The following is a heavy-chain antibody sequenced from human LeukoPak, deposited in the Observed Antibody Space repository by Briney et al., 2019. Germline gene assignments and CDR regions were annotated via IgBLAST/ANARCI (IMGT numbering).Heavy chain of an antibody. CDR1: GFTFSKYS. D-gene: IGHD3-10*01. J-gene: IGHJ6*01. Sequence: GVSLRLSCAASGFTFSKYSMHWVRQAPGKGLEWVAVISYDGSNKYYADSVKGGFNISRDNSKNTLYLQMNSLRAEDTAVYYCAKRTYYYGSGTYANGMDVWGQGTTVTVSS. V-gene: IGHV3-30*18. CDR3: AKRTYYYGSGTYANGMDV. CDR2: ISYDGSNK.